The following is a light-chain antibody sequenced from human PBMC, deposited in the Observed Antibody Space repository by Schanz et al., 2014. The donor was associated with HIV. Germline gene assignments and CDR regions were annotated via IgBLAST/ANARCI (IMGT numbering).Light chain of an antibody. CDR3: QQLNSYHLFT. CDR2: AAS. Sequence: DIQLTQSPSSLSAGVGDRVTITCRASQAISNYLAWYQQTPGKVPKLLIYAASTLQSGVPSRYSGSGSGTEFTLTISSLQPEDFATYYCQQLNSYHLFTFGPGTKVDIK. J-gene: IGKJ3*01. V-gene: IGKV1-9*01. CDR1: QAISNY.